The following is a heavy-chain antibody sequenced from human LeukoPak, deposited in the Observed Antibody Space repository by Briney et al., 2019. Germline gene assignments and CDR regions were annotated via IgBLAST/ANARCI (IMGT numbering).Heavy chain of an antibody. D-gene: IGHD4-17*01. V-gene: IGHV1-69*05. CDR2: IIPIFGTA. CDR1: GGTFSSYA. Sequence: SVKVSFQASGGTFSSYAISWVRPAPGQGLEWMGGIIPIFGTANYAQKFQGRVTITTDESTSTAYMELSSLRSEDTAVYYCARAPMTTVNYYYYMDVWGKGTTVTVSS. CDR3: ARAPMTTVNYYYYMDV. J-gene: IGHJ6*03.